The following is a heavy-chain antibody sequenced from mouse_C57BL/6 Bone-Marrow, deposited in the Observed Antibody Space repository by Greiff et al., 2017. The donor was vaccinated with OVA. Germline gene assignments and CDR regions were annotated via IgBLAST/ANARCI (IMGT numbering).Heavy chain of an antibody. D-gene: IGHD4-1*01. V-gene: IGHV5-17*01. CDR2: ISGGSSTI. J-gene: IGHJ4*01. Sequence: EVHLVESGGGLVKPGGSLKLSCAASGFTFSDYGMHWVRQAPEKGLEWVAYISGGSSTIYYADTVKGRFTISRDNAKNTLFLQMTSLRSEDTAMYYCAIDWGGDYYAIDYWGQGTSVTVSS. CDR1: GFTFSDYG. CDR3: AIDWGGDYYAIDY.